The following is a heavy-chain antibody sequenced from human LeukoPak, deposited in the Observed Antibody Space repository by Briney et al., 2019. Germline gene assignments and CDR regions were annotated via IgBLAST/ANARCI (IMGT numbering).Heavy chain of an antibody. Sequence: SETLSLTCTVSGGSISSYYWSWIRQPPGKGLEWIGYIYYSGSTNYNPSLKSRVTISVDTSKNQFSLKLSSVTAADTAVYYCARVRTVLWFGDIGAFDIWGQGTMVTVSS. CDR2: IYYSGST. CDR3: ARVRTVLWFGDIGAFDI. D-gene: IGHD3-10*01. CDR1: GGSISSYY. V-gene: IGHV4-59*12. J-gene: IGHJ3*02.